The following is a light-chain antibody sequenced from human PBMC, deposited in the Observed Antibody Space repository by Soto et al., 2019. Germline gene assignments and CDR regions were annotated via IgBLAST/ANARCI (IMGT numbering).Light chain of an antibody. J-gene: IGKJ1*01. CDR1: ESVSST. CDR3: QQYNNWPPWT. V-gene: IGKV3-15*01. CDR2: GAS. Sequence: EIVMTQSPATLSVSPGERATLSCRASESVSSTLACYQQKPGQAPRLLIYGASTRATGIPARFSGSGSGTEFTLTSSGLQSEDFAVYYCQQYNNWPPWTFGQGNKVEIK.